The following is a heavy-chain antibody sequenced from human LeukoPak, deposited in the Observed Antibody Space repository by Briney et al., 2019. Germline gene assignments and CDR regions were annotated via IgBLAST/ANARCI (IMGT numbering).Heavy chain of an antibody. V-gene: IGHV3-21*01. CDR2: ISSSSSYI. CDR3: ARDLGYSYRYDDPDAFDI. Sequence: GGSLRLSCAASGFTFSSYSMNWVRQAPGKGLEWVSSISSSSSYIYYADSVKGRFTISRDNAKNSLYLQMNSLRAEDTAVYYCARDLGYSYRYDDPDAFDIWGQGTMVTVSS. J-gene: IGHJ3*02. CDR1: GFTFSSYS. D-gene: IGHD5-18*01.